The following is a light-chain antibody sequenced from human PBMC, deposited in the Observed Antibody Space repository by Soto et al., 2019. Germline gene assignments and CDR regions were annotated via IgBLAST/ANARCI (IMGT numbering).Light chain of an antibody. CDR2: DNN. V-gene: IGLV1-51*01. Sequence: QSVLTQPPSVSAAPGQKVTIACSGSSSNIANNYVSWYQQLPGTAPKLLIYDNNKRPSGIPDRFSGSKSGTSATLGITGLQTGDEADYYCGTWDSSLGAGVFGGGTKVTVL. CDR3: GTWDSSLGAGV. CDR1: SSNIANNY. J-gene: IGLJ3*02.